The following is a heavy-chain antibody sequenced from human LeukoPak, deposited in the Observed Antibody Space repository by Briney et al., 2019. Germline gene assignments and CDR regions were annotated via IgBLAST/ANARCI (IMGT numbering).Heavy chain of an antibody. Sequence: PSETLSLTRTVSGCSLNRYYWGWIRQPPRKGLGWVGFIHYSGSTNYNPSLKSRVTISVDTSKNQFSLKLSSVTAADTAVYYCARDSEYCGGDCYVIWGQGTLVTVSS. CDR3: ARDSEYCGGDCYVI. CDR2: IHYSGST. J-gene: IGHJ4*02. CDR1: GCSLNRYY. V-gene: IGHV4-59*01. D-gene: IGHD2-21*02.